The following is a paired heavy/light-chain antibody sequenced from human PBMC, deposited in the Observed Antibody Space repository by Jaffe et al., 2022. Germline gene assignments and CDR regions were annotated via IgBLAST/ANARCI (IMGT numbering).Heavy chain of an antibody. CDR2: TRNKANSYTT. J-gene: IGHJ6*03. V-gene: IGHV3-72*01. Sequence: EMQLVESGGGLVQPGGSLRLSCAASGFTFSDHYMDWVRQAPGKGLEWVGRTRNKANSYTTEYAASVKGRFTISRDGAENSLYLQMNSLKTEDTAVYYCARVSGIFYYMDVWGKGTTVTVSS. CDR3: ARVSGIFYYMDV. D-gene: IGHD3-3*01. CDR1: GFTFSDHY.
Light chain of an antibody. CDR2: AAS. J-gene: IGKJ4*01. V-gene: IGKV1-16*02. CDR1: QGIRNS. Sequence: DIQMTQSPSSLSASVGDRVTITCRASQGIRNSLAWFQQKPGKAPKSLIYAASSLQSGVPSKFSGSGSGTDFTLTISGLQPEDFATYYCQQYDSYPLTFGGGTKVEIK. CDR3: QQYDSYPLT.